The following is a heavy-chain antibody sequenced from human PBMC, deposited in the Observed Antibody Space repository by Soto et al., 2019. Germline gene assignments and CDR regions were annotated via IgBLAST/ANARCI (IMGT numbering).Heavy chain of an antibody. Sequence: SETLSLTCAVYGGSFSGYYWIWIRQPPVNGLEFIGEINHILSTNYNPSLKSRFTISLYMSKNHFSPKLISFTAADTAVYYCSXGXPLGTIFGVVISNWFDPWGQGTMVTVSS. J-gene: IGHJ5*02. CDR2: INHILST. D-gene: IGHD3-3*01. CDR3: SXGXPLGTIFGVVISNWFDP. CDR1: GGSFSGYY. V-gene: IGHV4-34*01.